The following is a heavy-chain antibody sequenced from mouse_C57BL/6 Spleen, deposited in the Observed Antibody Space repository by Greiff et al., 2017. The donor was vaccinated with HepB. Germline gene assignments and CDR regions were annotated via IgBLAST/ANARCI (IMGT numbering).Heavy chain of an antibody. D-gene: IGHD1-1*01. CDR3: ARALDYGSSFDY. CDR2: ISDGGSYT. Sequence: EVQRVESGGGLVKPGGSLKLSCAASGFTFSSYAMSWVRQAPEKRLEWVATISDGGSYTYYPDNVKGRFTISRDNAKNNLYLQMSHLKSEDTAMYYCARALDYGSSFDYWGHGTTLTVSS. CDR1: GFTFSSYA. J-gene: IGHJ2*01. V-gene: IGHV5-4*01.